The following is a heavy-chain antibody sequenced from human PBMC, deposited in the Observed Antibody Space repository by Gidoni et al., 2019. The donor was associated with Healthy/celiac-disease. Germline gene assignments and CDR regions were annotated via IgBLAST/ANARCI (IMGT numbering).Heavy chain of an antibody. Sequence: QVQLVESGGGVVKPVRSLRLSCAASGFTFSRYGMHWVRQAPGKGLEWVEVIWYDGSNKDYADSVKGRFTIARDNSKNTLYLQMNSLRAEDTAVYYCARAIAVAGMGYYYYGMDVWGQGTTVTVSS. CDR2: IWYDGSNK. D-gene: IGHD6-19*01. J-gene: IGHJ6*02. CDR3: ARAIAVAGMGYYYYGMDV. CDR1: GFTFSRYG. V-gene: IGHV3-33*01.